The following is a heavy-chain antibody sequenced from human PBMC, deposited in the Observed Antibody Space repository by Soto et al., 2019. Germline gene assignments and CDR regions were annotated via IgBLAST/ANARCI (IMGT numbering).Heavy chain of an antibody. CDR3: AKVRGGYYYYYMDV. D-gene: IGHD3-10*01. V-gene: IGHV3-23*01. CDR2: ISGSGGST. Sequence: GGSLRLSCAASGFTFSSYAMSWVRQAPGKGLEWVSAISGSGGSTYYADSVKGRFTISRDNSKNTLYLQMNSLRAEDTAVYYCAKVRGGYYYYYMDVWGKGTTVTVS. J-gene: IGHJ6*03. CDR1: GFTFSSYA.